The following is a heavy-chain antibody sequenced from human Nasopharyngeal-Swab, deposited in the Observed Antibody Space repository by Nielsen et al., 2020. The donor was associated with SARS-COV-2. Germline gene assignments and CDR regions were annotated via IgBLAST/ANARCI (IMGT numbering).Heavy chain of an antibody. CDR3: ARDVAGADSA. J-gene: IGHJ5*02. D-gene: IGHD2-21*01. Sequence: GGFLRLSCAASGFTFSRYWMHWVRQVPGKGLVWVSRIDTDGSTTDHADSVKGRFTISRDNAKNTLYLQMNNLRAEDTALYYCARDVAGADSAWGQGTLVTVSS. CDR1: GFTFSRYW. V-gene: IGHV3-74*01. CDR2: IDTDGSTT.